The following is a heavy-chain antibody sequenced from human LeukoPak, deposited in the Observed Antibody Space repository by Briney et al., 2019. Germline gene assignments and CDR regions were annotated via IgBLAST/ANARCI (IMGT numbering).Heavy chain of an antibody. CDR1: GYTFTSYY. J-gene: IGHJ6*02. CDR3: ARGGDSSGWYVNYGMDV. Sequence: SVKVSCKASGYTFTSYYMHWVRQAPGQGLEWMGWINPNSGGTNYAQKFQGRVTMTRDTSISTAYMELSRLRSDDTAVYYCARGGDSSGWYVNYGMDVWGQGTTVTVSS. V-gene: IGHV1-2*02. CDR2: INPNSGGT. D-gene: IGHD6-19*01.